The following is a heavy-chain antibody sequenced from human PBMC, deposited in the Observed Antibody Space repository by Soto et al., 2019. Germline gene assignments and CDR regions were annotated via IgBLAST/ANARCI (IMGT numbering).Heavy chain of an antibody. V-gene: IGHV4-30-2*01. CDR1: GGSISSGGYS. Sequence: QLQLQESGSGLVKPSQTLSLTCAVSGGSISSGGYSWSWIRQPPGKGLEWIGYIYHSGRTYYNPSLKSRVTISVDRSKNQFSLKLSSVTAADTAVYYCASAGGLGAVAADYWGQRTLVTVSS. CDR3: ASAGGLGAVAADY. J-gene: IGHJ4*02. D-gene: IGHD6-19*01. CDR2: IYHSGRT.